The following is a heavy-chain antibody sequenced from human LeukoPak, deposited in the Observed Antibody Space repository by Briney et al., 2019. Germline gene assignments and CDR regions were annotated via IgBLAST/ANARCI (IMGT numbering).Heavy chain of an antibody. J-gene: IGHJ4*02. Sequence: GGSLRLPCTDSRSTFRNSWMNWVRQAPGKGLEWVANIKQDEIATLYVDSLKGRFTVSRDNAKNSLYLQMNSLRVEDTAVYYCVRGRWGPFDYWGQGTLVTVSS. CDR1: RSTFRNSW. CDR3: VRGRWGPFDY. D-gene: IGHD3-16*01. CDR2: IKQDEIAT. V-gene: IGHV3-7*03.